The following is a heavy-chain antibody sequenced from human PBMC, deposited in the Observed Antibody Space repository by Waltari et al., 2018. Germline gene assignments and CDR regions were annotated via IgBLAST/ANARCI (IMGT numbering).Heavy chain of an antibody. D-gene: IGHD2-8*02. CDR2: INHSGST. CDR1: GGSFSGYY. Sequence: QVQLQESGPGLLKPSETLSLTCAVYGGSFSGYYWSWIRQPPGKGLEWIGEINHSGSTNYNPSLKSRVTISVDTSKNQFSLKLSSVTAADTAVYYCARAILVVYAKGWFDPWGQGTLVTVSS. J-gene: IGHJ5*02. CDR3: ARAILVVYAKGWFDP. V-gene: IGHV4-34*01.